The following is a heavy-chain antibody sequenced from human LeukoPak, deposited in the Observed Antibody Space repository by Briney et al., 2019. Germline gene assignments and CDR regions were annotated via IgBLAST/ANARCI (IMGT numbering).Heavy chain of an antibody. D-gene: IGHD6-13*01. CDR3: ARVGSSSWYYYYYYYMDV. CDR1: GGSFSGYY. CDR2: INHSGST. J-gene: IGHJ6*03. Sequence: SETLSLTCAVYGGSFSGYYWSWIRQPPGKGLEWIGEINHSGSTNYNPSLKSRVTISVDKSKNQFSLKLSSVTAADTAVYYCARVGSSSWYYYYYYYMDVWGKGTTVTVSS. V-gene: IGHV4-34*01.